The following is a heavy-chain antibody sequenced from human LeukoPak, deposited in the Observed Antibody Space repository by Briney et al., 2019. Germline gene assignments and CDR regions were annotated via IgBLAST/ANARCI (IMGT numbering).Heavy chain of an antibody. Sequence: GGSLRLSCAASGFTFSSYGMSWVRQAPGKGLEWVSAISGSGGSTYYADSVKGRFTISRDNSKNTLYLQMDSLRAEDTAVYYCAKDAGYSSSWYMGNYYYYYMDVWGKGTTVTISS. CDR3: AKDAGYSSSWYMGNYYYYYMDV. CDR2: ISGSGGST. J-gene: IGHJ6*03. D-gene: IGHD6-13*01. V-gene: IGHV3-23*01. CDR1: GFTFSSYG.